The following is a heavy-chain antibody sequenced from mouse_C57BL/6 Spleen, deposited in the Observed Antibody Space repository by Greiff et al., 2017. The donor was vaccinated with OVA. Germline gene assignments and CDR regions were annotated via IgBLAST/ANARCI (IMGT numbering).Heavy chain of an antibody. D-gene: IGHD1-1*01. CDR2: IDPEDGET. Sequence: VQLKESGAELVKPGASVKLSCTASGFNIKDYYMHWVKQRTEQGLEWIGRIDPEDGETKYAPKFQGKATITADTSSNTAYLQISSLASEDTAVYDCARNYYGSSYWIAYWGQGTLVTVSA. CDR1: GFNIKDYY. V-gene: IGHV14-2*01. CDR3: ARNYYGSSYWIAY. J-gene: IGHJ3*01.